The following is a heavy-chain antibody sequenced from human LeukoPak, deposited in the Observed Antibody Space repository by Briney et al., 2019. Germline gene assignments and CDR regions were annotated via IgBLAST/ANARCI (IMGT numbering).Heavy chain of an antibody. V-gene: IGHV1-69*05. CDR3: ARDGGYSNWFDP. Sequence: SVKVSCKASGGTFSSYAISWVRQAPGQGLEWMGGIIPIFGTANYAQKSQGRVTITTDESTSTAYMELSSLRSEDTAVYYCARDGGYSNWFDPWGQGTLVTVSS. CDR1: GGTFSSYA. CDR2: IIPIFGTA. D-gene: IGHD5-12*01. J-gene: IGHJ5*02.